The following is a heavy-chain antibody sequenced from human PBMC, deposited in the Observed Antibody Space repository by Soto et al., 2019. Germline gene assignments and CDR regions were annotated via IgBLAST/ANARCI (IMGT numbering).Heavy chain of an antibody. Sequence: QVQLQESGPGLVKPSQTLSLTCTVSGGSISSGGYYWSWIRQHPGKGLEWIGYIYYSGRTYYNPALKSRVTISVDTSKNQFSLKLSSVTAADTAVYYCAREGEYCSGGSCYPWHFDYWGQGTLVTVSS. J-gene: IGHJ4*02. D-gene: IGHD2-15*01. CDR2: IYYSGRT. CDR1: GGSISSGGYY. V-gene: IGHV4-31*03. CDR3: AREGEYCSGGSCYPWHFDY.